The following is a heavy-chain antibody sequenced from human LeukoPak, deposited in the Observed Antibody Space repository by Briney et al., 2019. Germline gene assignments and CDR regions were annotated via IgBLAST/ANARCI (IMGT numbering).Heavy chain of an antibody. J-gene: IGHJ4*02. D-gene: IGHD5-24*01. CDR3: ARGAMATTPFFDY. V-gene: IGHV4-59*01. CDR1: GGSISNYY. CDR2: VYYTGST. Sequence: SETLSLTCPVSGGSISNYYYWTWIRQPPGKGLEWIGYVYYTGSTNFNPSLKSRVTMSLDTSRNQFSLKLTSLTAADTAVYYCARGAMATTPFFDYWGQGTLVTVST.